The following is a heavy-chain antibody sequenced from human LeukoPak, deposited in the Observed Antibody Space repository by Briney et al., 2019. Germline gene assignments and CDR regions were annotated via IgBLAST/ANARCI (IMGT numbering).Heavy chain of an antibody. Sequence: GESPKISCKASGYIFTNYWIGWVRQMPGKGLEWMGIIYPSDSATRYSPSFVGQVTISVDKSTTTAYLQWSSLKASDTAIYYCARQGGSYRSPFDFWGQGTLVTVSS. CDR2: IYPSDSAT. CDR3: ARQGGSYRSPFDF. D-gene: IGHD1-26*01. J-gene: IGHJ4*02. CDR1: GYIFTNYW. V-gene: IGHV5-51*01.